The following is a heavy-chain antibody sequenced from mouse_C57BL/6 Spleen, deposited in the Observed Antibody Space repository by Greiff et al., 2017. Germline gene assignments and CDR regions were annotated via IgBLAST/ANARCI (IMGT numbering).Heavy chain of an antibody. J-gene: IGHJ3*01. V-gene: IGHV1-18*01. CDR3: ARKGYYGNYVY. Sequence: EVKLMESGPELVKPGALVKIPCKASGYTFTDYNMDWVKQSHGKSLEWIGDINPNNGGTIYNQKFKGKATLTVDKSSSTAYMELRSLTSEDTAVYYCARKGYYGNYVYWGQGTLVTVSA. CDR1: GYTFTDYN. D-gene: IGHD2-1*01. CDR2: INPNNGGT.